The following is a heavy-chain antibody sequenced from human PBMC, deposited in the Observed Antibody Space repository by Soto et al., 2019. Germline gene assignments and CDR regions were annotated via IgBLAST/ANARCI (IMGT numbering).Heavy chain of an antibody. CDR2: ISGSGGST. CDR1: GFTFSSYA. V-gene: IGHV3-23*01. Sequence: GGSLRLSCAASGFTFSSYAMSWVRQAPGKGLEWVSAISGSGGSTYYADSVKGRFTISRDNSKNTLYLQMNSLRAEDTAVYYYAKFSYDSSGYLFDYWGQGTLVTVSS. J-gene: IGHJ4*02. CDR3: AKFSYDSSGYLFDY. D-gene: IGHD3-22*01.